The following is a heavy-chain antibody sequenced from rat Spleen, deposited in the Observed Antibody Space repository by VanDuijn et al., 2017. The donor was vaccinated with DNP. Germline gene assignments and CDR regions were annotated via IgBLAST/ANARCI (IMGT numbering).Heavy chain of an antibody. J-gene: IGHJ2*01. D-gene: IGHD1-1*01. CDR2: ISYEGGST. V-gene: IGHV5-22*01. Sequence: EVQLVESGGGLVQPGRSLKLSCAASGFTFSDYYMYWVRQAPRKGLEWVASISYEGGSTYYPDSVKGRFTISRDNAENTVYLQMDSLRSEDTATYYCARQRWYYSGEGMDYWGQGVMVTVSS. CDR1: GFTFSDYY. CDR3: ARQRWYYSGEGMDY.